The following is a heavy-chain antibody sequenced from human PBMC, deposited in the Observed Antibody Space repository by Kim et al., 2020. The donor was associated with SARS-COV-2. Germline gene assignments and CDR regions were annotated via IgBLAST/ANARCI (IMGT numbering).Heavy chain of an antibody. V-gene: IGHV1-2*02. CDR3: ATDLNPIDS. CDR2: INPKSGGI. CDR1: GYTFTGHY. Sequence: ASVKVSCKASGYTFTGHYMHWIRQAPGQGLEWMGWINPKSGGIKYALKFQGRVTMTRDTSINTAYMDLSSLTSDDTAVYYCATDLNPIDSWGQGTLVIVSS. J-gene: IGHJ5*01.